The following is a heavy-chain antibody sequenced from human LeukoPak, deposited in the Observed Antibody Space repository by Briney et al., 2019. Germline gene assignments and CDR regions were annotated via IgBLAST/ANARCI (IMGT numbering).Heavy chain of an antibody. D-gene: IGHD3-22*01. Sequence: PSETLSLTCTVSGGSISTYYWSWIRQPAGKGLEWIGRIYSSGSTNYNPSLQSRITMSVDTSKNQFSLRLTSVTAADTAVYYCARVRYYYDGIGNYPYYLDLWGQGTLVTVSS. V-gene: IGHV4-4*07. J-gene: IGHJ4*02. CDR2: IYSSGST. CDR3: ARVRYYYDGIGNYPYYLDL. CDR1: GGSISTYY.